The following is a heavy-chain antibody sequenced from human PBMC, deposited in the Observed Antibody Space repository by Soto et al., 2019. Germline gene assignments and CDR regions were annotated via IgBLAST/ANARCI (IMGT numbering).Heavy chain of an antibody. V-gene: IGHV3-23*01. CDR3: AKSQQWLLAYYYYGMDV. D-gene: IGHD6-19*01. CDR1: GFTFSSYA. Sequence: GGSLRLSCAASGFTFSSYAMSWVRQAPGKGLEWVSAISGSGGSTYYADSVKGRFTISRDNSKNTLYLQMNSLRAEDTAVYYCAKSQQWLLAYYYYGMDVWGQGTTVTVSS. CDR2: ISGSGGST. J-gene: IGHJ6*02.